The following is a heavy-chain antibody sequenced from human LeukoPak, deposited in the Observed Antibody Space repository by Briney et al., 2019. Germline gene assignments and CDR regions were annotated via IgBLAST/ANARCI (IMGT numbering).Heavy chain of an antibody. CDR2: VTSDGSST. J-gene: IGHJ4*02. D-gene: IGHD3-22*01. CDR3: ARGGSYGDYFDY. V-gene: IGHV3-74*01. CDR1: GFTFSSYW. Sequence: GGPLRLSCAASGFTFSSYWMHWVRQASGKGLVWVSRVTSDGSSTTYADSVKGRFTISSDNAKNTLYLQMNSLSAEDTAVYYCARGGSYGDYFDYWGQGTLVTVPS.